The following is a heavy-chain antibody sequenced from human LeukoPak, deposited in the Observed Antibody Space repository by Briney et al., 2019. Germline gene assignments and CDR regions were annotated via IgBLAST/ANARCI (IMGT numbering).Heavy chain of an antibody. CDR1: GGSISSSSYY. V-gene: IGHV4-39*01. CDR3: ARRVGYSGYAP. CDR2: IYYSGIT. Sequence: SETLSLTCTVSGGSISSSSYYWGWIRQPPGKGLEWIGSIYYSGITYYNPSLKSRVTISVDTSKNQFSLKLSSVTAADTAVYYCARRVGYSGYAPWGQGTTATVSS. D-gene: IGHD5-12*01. J-gene: IGHJ6*02.